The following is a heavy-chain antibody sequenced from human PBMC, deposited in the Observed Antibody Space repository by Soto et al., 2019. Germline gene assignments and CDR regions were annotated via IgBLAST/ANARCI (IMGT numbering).Heavy chain of an antibody. D-gene: IGHD2-15*01. CDR3: ATLFLLRSGYCSGGSCRANYYGMDV. Sequence: VASVKVSCKASGYTLTELSMHWVRQAPGKGREWMGGFDPEDGETIYAQKFQGRVTMTEDTSTGTAYMELSSLRSEDTAVYYCATLFLLRSGYCSGGSCRANYYGMDVWGQGXTVTVSS. CDR2: FDPEDGET. J-gene: IGHJ6*02. V-gene: IGHV1-24*01. CDR1: GYTLTELS.